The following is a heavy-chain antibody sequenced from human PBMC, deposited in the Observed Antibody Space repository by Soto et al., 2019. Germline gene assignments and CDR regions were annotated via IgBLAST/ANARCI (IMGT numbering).Heavy chain of an antibody. CDR2: IIPIFGTA. Sequence: SVKVSCKASGGTFSCYAISWVRQAPGQGLEWMGGIIPIFGTANNAQKFQGRVTITADESTSTAYMELSSLRSEDTAVYYCARDCSSTSCYTGDYYYYYGMDVWGQGTTVTVSS. CDR1: GGTFSCYA. V-gene: IGHV1-69*13. D-gene: IGHD2-2*02. CDR3: ARDCSSTSCYTGDYYYYYGMDV. J-gene: IGHJ6*02.